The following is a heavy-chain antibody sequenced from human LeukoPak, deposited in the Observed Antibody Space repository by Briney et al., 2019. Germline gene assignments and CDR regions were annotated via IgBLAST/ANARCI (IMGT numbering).Heavy chain of an antibody. CDR1: GYTFTSYD. CDR2: MNANSGST. Sequence: ASVKVSCTASGYTFTSYDIKWVRQAPGQGREWMGWMNANSGSTGYAQKFQGRATMTRNTSISTAYMELSSLRSEDTAVYYCARSQTRAYCGGDCYPSAFDIWGQGTMLTVPS. CDR3: ARSQTRAYCGGDCYPSAFDI. J-gene: IGHJ3*02. V-gene: IGHV1-8*01. D-gene: IGHD2-21*02.